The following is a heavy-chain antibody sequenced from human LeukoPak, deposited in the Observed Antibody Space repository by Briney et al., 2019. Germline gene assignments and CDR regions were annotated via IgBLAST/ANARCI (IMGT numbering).Heavy chain of an antibody. Sequence: NPGGSLRLSCAASGFTFSDYYMTWIRQAPGKGLEWVSYITSSGSTVYYADSVRGRFTISRDNAKNSLYLQMNSLRAEDTAVYYCARDQGGVVVTAIRPDWGQGTLVTVSS. J-gene: IGHJ4*02. CDR1: GFTFSDYY. V-gene: IGHV3-11*04. CDR3: ARDQGGVVVTAIRPD. D-gene: IGHD2-21*02. CDR2: ITSSGSTV.